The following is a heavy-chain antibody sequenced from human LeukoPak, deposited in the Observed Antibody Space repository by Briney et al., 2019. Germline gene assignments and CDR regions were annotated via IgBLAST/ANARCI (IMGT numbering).Heavy chain of an antibody. D-gene: IGHD3-22*01. V-gene: IGHV3-30*18. Sequence: PGGSLRLSCAASGFTFSSYGMHWVRQAPGKGLEWVAVILYDGSNKYYADSVKGRFTISRDNSKNTLYLQMNSLRAEDTAVYYCAKGIRGYYDSSGQPWGQGTLVTVSS. J-gene: IGHJ4*02. CDR3: AKGIRGYYDSSGQP. CDR1: GFTFSSYG. CDR2: ILYDGSNK.